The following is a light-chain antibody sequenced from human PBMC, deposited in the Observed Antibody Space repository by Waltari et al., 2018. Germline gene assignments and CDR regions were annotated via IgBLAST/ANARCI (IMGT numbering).Light chain of an antibody. J-gene: IGLJ3*02. CDR1: SGSIARTS. CDR3: QSYDSANHWV. V-gene: IGLV6-57*01. CDR2: EDK. Sequence: NFMLTQPHSVSESPGKTVTISCTRSSGSIARTSVQWYQQRPGSSPTNVIYEDKQRPSVVPDRFSGSIDSSSNSASLTISGLKTEDEADYYCQSYDSANHWVFGGGTKLTVL.